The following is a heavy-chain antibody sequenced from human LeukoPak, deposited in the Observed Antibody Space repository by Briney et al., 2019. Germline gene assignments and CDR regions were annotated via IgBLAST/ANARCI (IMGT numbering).Heavy chain of an antibody. CDR3: AKGHVSMTTVTVSIYYYYGMDV. J-gene: IGHJ6*02. CDR1: GYTFTSYG. CDR2: ISAYNGNT. V-gene: IGHV1-18*01. Sequence: ASVKVSCKASGYTFTSYGISWVRQAPGQGLEWMGWISAYNGNTNYAQKLQGRVTMTTDTSTSTAYMELRSLRSDDTAVYYCAKGHVSMTTVTVSIYYYYGMDVWGQGTTVTVSS. D-gene: IGHD4-17*01.